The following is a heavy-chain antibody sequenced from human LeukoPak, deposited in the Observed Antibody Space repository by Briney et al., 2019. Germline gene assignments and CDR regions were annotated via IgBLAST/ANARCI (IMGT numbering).Heavy chain of an antibody. J-gene: IGHJ4*02. D-gene: IGHD2-15*01. CDR3: ARGGAVVVVAATGDFDY. Sequence: GGSLRLSCAASGFTFSSYAMSWVRQDPGKRLEWVSVISGSGDNTYYADSVKGRLTIPRDNSKNTLYLQMNSLRAEDTAVYYCARGGAVVVVAATGDFDYWGQGTLVTVSS. V-gene: IGHV3-23*01. CDR1: GFTFSSYA. CDR2: ISGSGDNT.